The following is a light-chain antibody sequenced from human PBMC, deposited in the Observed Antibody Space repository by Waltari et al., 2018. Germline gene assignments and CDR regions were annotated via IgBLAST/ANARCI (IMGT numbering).Light chain of an antibody. CDR3: QQYATSPLT. J-gene: IGKJ4*01. CDR2: SAS. Sequence: ELVLTQSPGTLSLSPGERASLYCRASQSVGSNYLAWYQQKPGQAPRLLIYSASSRATGIPDRFSGSGSGTDFTLAISRLEPEDFAVYYCQQYATSPLTFGGGTKVEIK. V-gene: IGKV3-20*01. CDR1: QSVGSNY.